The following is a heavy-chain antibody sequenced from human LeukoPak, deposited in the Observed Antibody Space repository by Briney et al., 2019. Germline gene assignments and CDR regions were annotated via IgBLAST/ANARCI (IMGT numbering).Heavy chain of an antibody. Sequence: GGSLRLSCAASGFTFSSYAMSWVRQAPGKGLEWVATIKPDGNDKYFVDSVKGRFTVSRDNAKTSLYLQMNSLRAEDTAMYYYTTSDCEYWGQGTLVTVSS. CDR2: IKPDGNDK. V-gene: IGHV3-7*03. J-gene: IGHJ4*02. CDR3: TTSDCEY. CDR1: GFTFSSYA.